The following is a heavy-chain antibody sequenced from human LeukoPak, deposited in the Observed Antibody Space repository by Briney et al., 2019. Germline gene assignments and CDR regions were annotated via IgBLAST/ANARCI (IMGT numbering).Heavy chain of an antibody. CDR2: INQDAREI. CDR1: GFTFSRYW. Sequence: GGSLRLSCAAAGFTFSRYWMNWYRQAPGKGLEWVGNINQDAREINYVDSVRGRFTISRDKAKNSLHLQMNSLRAEDTAVYYCATDRDNSDWQKRFDSWGQGTLVTVSS. J-gene: IGHJ4*02. V-gene: IGHV3-7*01. D-gene: IGHD2-21*02. CDR3: ATDRDNSDWQKRFDS.